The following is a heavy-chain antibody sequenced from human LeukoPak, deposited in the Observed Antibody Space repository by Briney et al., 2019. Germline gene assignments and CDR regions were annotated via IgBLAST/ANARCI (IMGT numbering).Heavy chain of an antibody. CDR2: INWNSGSI. CDR1: GFTFDDYA. CDR3: AKDQSYHDAFDI. Sequence: PGGSLRLSCVASGFTFDDYAMHWVRQAPGKGLEWVSGINWNSGSIGYADSVKGRFTISRDNAKNSLYLQMNSLRAEDTALYYCAKDQSYHDAFDIWGQGTMVTVSS. D-gene: IGHD1-26*01. J-gene: IGHJ3*02. V-gene: IGHV3-9*01.